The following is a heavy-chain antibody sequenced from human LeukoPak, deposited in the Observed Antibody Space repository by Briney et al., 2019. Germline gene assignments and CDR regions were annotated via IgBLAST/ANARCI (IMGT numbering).Heavy chain of an antibody. V-gene: IGHV4-59*01. Sequence: PSETLSLTCSVSDGSISGYYWSWIRQPPGKGLEWIGYIYYTGSTNYNPSLKSRVTISVDTSKNQFTLKLSSVTAADTAVYYCARAGTDDFWSGYGARRVGWFDPWGQGTPVTVSS. J-gene: IGHJ5*02. CDR1: DGSISGYY. CDR3: ARAGTDDFWSGYGARRVGWFDP. D-gene: IGHD3-3*01. CDR2: IYYTGST.